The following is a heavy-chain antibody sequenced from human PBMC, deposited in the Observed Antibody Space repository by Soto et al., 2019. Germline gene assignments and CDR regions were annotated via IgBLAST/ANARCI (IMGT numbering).Heavy chain of an antibody. CDR2: ISSIGST. CDR1: GGSISSGDYF. J-gene: IGHJ6*02. V-gene: IGHV4-30-4*01. D-gene: IGHD3-9*01. CDR3: ARGLVIRPYYYHGMDV. Sequence: QVQLQESGPGLVEPSQTLSLTCTVSGGSISSGDYFWSWIRQSPGKGLEWIGYISSIGSTYYNPSLKSRVSVSTDTCKNQFSTKLSSVTPTDTAVYYCARGLVIRPYYYHGMDVWGQGTTVTVSS.